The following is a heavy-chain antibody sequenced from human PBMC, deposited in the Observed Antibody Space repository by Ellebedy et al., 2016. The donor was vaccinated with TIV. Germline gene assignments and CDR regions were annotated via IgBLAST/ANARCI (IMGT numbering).Heavy chain of an antibody. J-gene: IGHJ5*02. CDR3: ARDHHNTGYSSSWYWFDP. D-gene: IGHD5-18*01. Sequence: MPGGSLRLSCVVHGETLGEDYWSWIRQSPGKGLEWIGEINHSGTTNYNPSLKRRLTLSVDPLKNQFSLKLSSVTAADTGTYYCARDHHNTGYSSSWYWFDPWGQGGLVTVSS. V-gene: IGHV4-34*01. CDR2: INHSGTT. CDR1: GETLGEDY.